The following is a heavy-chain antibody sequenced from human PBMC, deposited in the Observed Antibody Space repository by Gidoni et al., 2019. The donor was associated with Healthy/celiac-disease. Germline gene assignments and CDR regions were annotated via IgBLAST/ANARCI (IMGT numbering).Heavy chain of an antibody. V-gene: IGHV4-39*01. CDR2: ST. D-gene: IGHD3-22*01. J-gene: IGHJ3*02. CDR3: ARTLITTNAFDI. Sequence: STYYNPSLKSRVTISVDTSKNQFSLKLSSVTAADTAVYYCARTLITTNAFDIWGQGTMVTVSS.